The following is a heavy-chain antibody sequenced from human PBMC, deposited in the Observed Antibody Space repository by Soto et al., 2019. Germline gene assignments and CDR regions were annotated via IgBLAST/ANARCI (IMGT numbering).Heavy chain of an antibody. CDR3: ARSITFGGVPL. J-gene: IGHJ4*02. D-gene: IGHD3-16*01. V-gene: IGHV3-66*01. CDR2: IYSGGST. CDR1: GFTVSSNY. Sequence: EEPLVESGGGLVQPGGSLRLSCAASGFTVSSNYMSWVRQAPGKGLEWVSVIYSGGSTYYAGSVKGRFTISRDNSKNMLYLQMNSLRAEDTAVYYCARSITFGGVPLWGQGTLVTVSS.